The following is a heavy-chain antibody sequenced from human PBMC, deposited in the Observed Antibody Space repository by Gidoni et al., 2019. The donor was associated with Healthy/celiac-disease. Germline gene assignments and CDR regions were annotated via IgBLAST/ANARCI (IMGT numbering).Heavy chain of an antibody. CDR2: ISWNSGSI. CDR3: AKGRDYYYDSSGYYNWFDP. CDR1: GFTFDDYA. J-gene: IGHJ5*02. Sequence: EVQLVESGGGLVQPGRSLRLSCAASGFTFDDYAMHWVRQAPGKGLEWVSGISWNSGSIGYADSVKGRFTISRDNAKNSLYLQMNSLRAEDTALYYCAKGRDYYYDSSGYYNWFDPWGQGTLVTVSS. V-gene: IGHV3-9*01. D-gene: IGHD3-22*01.